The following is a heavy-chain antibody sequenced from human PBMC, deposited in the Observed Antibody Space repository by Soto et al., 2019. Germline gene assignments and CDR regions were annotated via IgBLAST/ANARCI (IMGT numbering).Heavy chain of an antibody. CDR3: AKPTWIAVAAPYYMDV. CDR2: ISGSGGST. D-gene: IGHD6-19*01. CDR1: GFTFSSYA. J-gene: IGHJ6*03. V-gene: IGHV3-23*01. Sequence: GGSLRLSCAASGFTFSSYAMSWVRQAPGKGLEWVSAISGSGGSTYYADSVKGRFTISRDNSKNTLYLQMNSLRAEDTAVYYCAKPTWIAVAAPYYMDVWGKGTTVTVSS.